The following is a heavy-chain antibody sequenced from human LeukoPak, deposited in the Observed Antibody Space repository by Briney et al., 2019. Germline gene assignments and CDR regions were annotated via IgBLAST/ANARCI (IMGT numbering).Heavy chain of an antibody. Sequence: PGGSLRLSCAASGFTFSIYEMNWVRQAPGKGLEWVSYISSSRSNTIYYADSVKGRFTISRDNAKNSLYLQMNSLRGEDTAVYYCTRLRYGDYGWGQGTLVTVSS. CDR3: TRLRYGDYG. V-gene: IGHV3-48*03. D-gene: IGHD4-17*01. J-gene: IGHJ4*02. CDR2: ISSSRSNTI. CDR1: GFTFSIYE.